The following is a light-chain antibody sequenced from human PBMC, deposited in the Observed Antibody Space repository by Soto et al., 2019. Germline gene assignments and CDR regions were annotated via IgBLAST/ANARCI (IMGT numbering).Light chain of an antibody. V-gene: IGKV3-20*01. CDR3: QQYGDSPFT. J-gene: IGKJ3*01. CDR2: GAS. CDR1: QSVNSIY. Sequence: EIVLTQSPGTLSLSPGERATLSCRASQSVNSIYLAWYQQKPGQAPRLLIYGASSRATGIPDRFSGSGSGTDFTLTISRLEPEDFALYYCQQYGDSPFTFGPGTRVD.